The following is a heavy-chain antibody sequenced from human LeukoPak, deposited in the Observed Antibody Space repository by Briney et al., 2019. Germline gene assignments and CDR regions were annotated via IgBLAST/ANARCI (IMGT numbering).Heavy chain of an antibody. J-gene: IGHJ2*01. CDR2: IRYDGSNK. CDR1: GFTFSSYG. CDR3: AKDLVGATSWYFDL. D-gene: IGHD1-26*01. Sequence: PGGSLRLSCAASGFTFSSYGMHWVRQAPGKGLEGVAFIRYDGSNKYYADSVKGRFTISRDNSKNTLYLQMNSLRAEDTAVYYCAKDLVGATSWYFDLWGRGTLVTVSS. V-gene: IGHV3-30*02.